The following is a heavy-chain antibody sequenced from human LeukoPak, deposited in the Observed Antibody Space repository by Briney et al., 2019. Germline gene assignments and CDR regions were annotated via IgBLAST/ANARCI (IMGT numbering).Heavy chain of an antibody. CDR1: GFTFDDYA. J-gene: IGHJ4*02. V-gene: IGHV3-43D*04. Sequence: GGSLRLSCAASGFTFDDYAMHWVRQAPGKGLEWVSLINWDGSSTYYADSVKGRFTISRDNSKNSLYLQMNSLRAEDTALYYCAKTGSSWAHFDYWGQGTLVTVFS. D-gene: IGHD6-13*01. CDR2: INWDGSST. CDR3: AKTGSSWAHFDY.